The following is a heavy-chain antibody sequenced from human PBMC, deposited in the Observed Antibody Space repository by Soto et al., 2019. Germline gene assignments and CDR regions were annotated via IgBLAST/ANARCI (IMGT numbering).Heavy chain of an antibody. V-gene: IGHV2-5*01. D-gene: IGHD6-19*01. Sequence: SGPTLVKPTQTLTLTCTFSGFSLSTSGVGVGWIRQPPGKALEWLALIYWNDDKRYSPSLKSRLTITKDTSKNQVVLTMTNMDPVDTATYYCAHRRIAVAGTGVWYWFDPWGQGTLVTVSS. J-gene: IGHJ5*02. CDR3: AHRRIAVAGTGVWYWFDP. CDR1: GFSLSTSGVG. CDR2: IYWNDDK.